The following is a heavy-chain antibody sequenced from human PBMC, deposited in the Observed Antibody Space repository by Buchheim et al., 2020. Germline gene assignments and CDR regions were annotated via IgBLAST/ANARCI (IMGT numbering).Heavy chain of an antibody. J-gene: IGHJ6*02. CDR2: ISSSSSYI. CDR3: ARVRFLEWLSPSDYYGMDV. V-gene: IGHV3-21*01. CDR1: GFTFSSYS. D-gene: IGHD3-3*01. Sequence: EVQLVESGGGLVKPGGSLRLSCAASGFTFSSYSMNWVRQAPGKGLEWVSSISSSSSYIYYADSVKGRFTISSDNAKNSLYLQMNSLRAEDTAVYYCARVRFLEWLSPSDYYGMDVWGQGTT.